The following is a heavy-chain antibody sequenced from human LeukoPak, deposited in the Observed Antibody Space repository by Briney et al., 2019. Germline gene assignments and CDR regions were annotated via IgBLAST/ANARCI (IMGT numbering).Heavy chain of an antibody. CDR1: GFTFSSYA. V-gene: IGHV3-23*01. CDR2: ISGSGGST. CDR3: AKDGGGYPRGYYFDY. Sequence: PGGSLRLSCTASGFTFSSYAMSWVRQAPGKGLEWVSGISGSGGSTYYADSVKGRFTISRDNSKNTLYLQMNSLRAEDTAVYYCAKDGGGYPRGYYFDYWGQGTLVTVSS. D-gene: IGHD5-18*01. J-gene: IGHJ4*02.